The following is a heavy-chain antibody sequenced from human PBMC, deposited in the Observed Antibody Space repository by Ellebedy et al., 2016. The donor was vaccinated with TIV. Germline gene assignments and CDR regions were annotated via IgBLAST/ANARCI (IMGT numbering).Heavy chain of an antibody. J-gene: IGHJ4*02. Sequence: GSLRLXXAVYGGSFSGYYWSWIRQPPGKGLEWIGEINHSGSTNYNPSLKSRVTISVDTSKNQFSLKLSSVTAADTAVYYCARGYPPYKQFDYWGQGTLVTVSS. CDR3: ARGYPPYKQFDY. V-gene: IGHV4-34*01. D-gene: IGHD1-1*01. CDR1: GGSFSGYY. CDR2: INHSGST.